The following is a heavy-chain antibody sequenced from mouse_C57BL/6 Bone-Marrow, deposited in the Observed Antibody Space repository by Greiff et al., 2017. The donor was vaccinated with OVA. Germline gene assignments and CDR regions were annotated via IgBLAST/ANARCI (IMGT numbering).Heavy chain of an antibody. J-gene: IGHJ1*03. CDR2: IDPSDSYT. V-gene: IGHV1-59*01. CDR1: GYTFTSYW. Sequence: QVQLQQPGAELVRPGTSVKLSCKASGYTFTSYWMHWVKQRPGQGLEWIGVIDPSDSYTNYNQKFKGKATLTVDTSSSTAYMQLSSLTSEDSAVYYCARRGCTTVVDWYFDVWGTGTTVTVSS. CDR3: ARRGCTTVVDWYFDV. D-gene: IGHD1-1*01.